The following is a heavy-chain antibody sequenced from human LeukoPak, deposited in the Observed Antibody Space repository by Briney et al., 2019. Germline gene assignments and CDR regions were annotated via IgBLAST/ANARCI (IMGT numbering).Heavy chain of an antibody. J-gene: IGHJ3*02. Sequence: SETLSLTCAVYGGPFSGYYWSWIRQPPGKGLEWIGEINHSGSTNYNPSLKSRVTISVDTSKNQSSLKLSSVTAADTAVYYCARQDSSSWYSGAFDIWGQGTMVTVSS. CDR3: ARQDSSSWYSGAFDI. CDR2: INHSGST. CDR1: GGPFSGYY. D-gene: IGHD6-13*01. V-gene: IGHV4-34*01.